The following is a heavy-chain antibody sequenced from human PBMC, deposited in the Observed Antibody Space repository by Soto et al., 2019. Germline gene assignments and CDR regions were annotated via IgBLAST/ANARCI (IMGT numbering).Heavy chain of an antibody. CDR3: ARTTGRHLDL. J-gene: IGHJ5*02. Sequence: SQTLSLTCTVSYGSISVSNVFWGWVRQPPGKGLEWIGNIDYSGTAYFNPSLGTRVSFPVDTSKNQFSLTLYSVTAADSAVYYCARTTGRHLDLWGQGILVTVSS. D-gene: IGHD4-4*01. V-gene: IGHV4-39*01. CDR1: YGSISVSNVF. CDR2: IDYSGTA.